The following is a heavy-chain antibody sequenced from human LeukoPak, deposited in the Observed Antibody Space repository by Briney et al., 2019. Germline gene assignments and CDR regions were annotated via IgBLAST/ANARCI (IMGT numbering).Heavy chain of an antibody. Sequence: ASVKVSCKASGYTFTSYAMNWVRQAPGQGLEWMGWINTNTGNPTYAQGFTGRFVFSLDTSVSTAYLQISSLKAEDTAVYYCARDNNVGFGGVIVLNWFDPWGQGTLVTVSS. V-gene: IGHV7-4-1*02. D-gene: IGHD3-16*02. CDR2: INTNTGNP. CDR3: ARDNNVGFGGVIVLNWFDP. J-gene: IGHJ5*02. CDR1: GYTFTSYA.